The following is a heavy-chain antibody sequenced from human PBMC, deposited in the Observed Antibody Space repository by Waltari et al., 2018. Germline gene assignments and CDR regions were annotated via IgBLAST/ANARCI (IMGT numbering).Heavy chain of an antibody. J-gene: IGHJ4*02. CDR3: VRRVGIAVAGTHFDY. Sequence: EVQLVQSGAAVKKPGESLKISCKASGYSFTSHWLGWARQMPGKGLEWMGIIYPGDSETRYSPSFRGQATVSADKSISTAYLQWSRLEASDTAIYYCVRRVGIAVAGTHFDYWGQGTLVTVSS. CDR2: IYPGDSET. V-gene: IGHV5-51*01. D-gene: IGHD6-19*01. CDR1: GYSFTSHW.